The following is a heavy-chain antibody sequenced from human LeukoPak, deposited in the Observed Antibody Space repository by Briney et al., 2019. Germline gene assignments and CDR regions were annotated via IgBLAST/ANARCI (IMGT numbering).Heavy chain of an antibody. V-gene: IGHV4-4*07. CDR1: GGSISSYY. D-gene: IGHD1-26*01. Sequence: SETLSLTCTVSGGSISSYYWSWIRQPAGKGLEWIGRIYSGGSTNYNPSLKGRVTMSVDSSNNQFSLKLSSVTAADTAVFYCARENTGSYREFDYWGQGTLVTVSS. J-gene: IGHJ4*02. CDR2: IYSGGST. CDR3: ARENTGSYREFDY.